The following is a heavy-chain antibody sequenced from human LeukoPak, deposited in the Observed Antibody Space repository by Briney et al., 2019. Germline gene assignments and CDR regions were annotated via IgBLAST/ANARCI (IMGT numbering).Heavy chain of an antibody. V-gene: IGHV3-23*01. Sequence: GGSLRLSCAASGFTFSSYAMSWVRQAPGKGLEWVSAISGSGGSTYYADSVKGRFTISRDNSKNPLYLQMNSLRAEDTAVYYCARKGYYYDSRGYYDAFDIWGQGTMVTVSS. D-gene: IGHD3-22*01. CDR2: ISGSGGST. CDR1: GFTFSSYA. J-gene: IGHJ3*02. CDR3: ARKGYYYDSRGYYDAFDI.